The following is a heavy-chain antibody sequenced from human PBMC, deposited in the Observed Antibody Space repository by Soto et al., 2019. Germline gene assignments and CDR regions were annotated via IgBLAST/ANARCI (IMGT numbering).Heavy chain of an antibody. V-gene: IGHV3-21*01. CDR2: ISSSSSYI. D-gene: IGHD5-18*01. Sequence: PGGSLRLSCAASGFTFSSYSMNWVRQAPGKGLEWVSSISSSSSYIYYADSVKGRFTISRDNAKNSLYLQMNSLRAEDTAVYYCARDHRGYSYGYYFDYWGQGTLVTVSS. CDR3: ARDHRGYSYGYYFDY. CDR1: GFTFSSYS. J-gene: IGHJ4*02.